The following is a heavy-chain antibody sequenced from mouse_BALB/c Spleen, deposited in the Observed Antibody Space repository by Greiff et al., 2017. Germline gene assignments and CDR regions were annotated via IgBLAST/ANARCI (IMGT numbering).Heavy chain of an antibody. CDR1: GFTFRDYY. CDR3: ARERDGYAMAY. D-gene: IGHD2-3*01. J-gene: IGHJ4*01. Sequence: EVQLVESGGGLVKPGGCLKLSCAASGFTFRDYYMNWVRQTPEKRLEWVATISDGGSYTYYPDSVKGRFTISRDNAKNNLYLQMSSLKSEATAMYYCARERDGYAMAYWGQGTSVTVSS. CDR2: ISDGGSYT. V-gene: IGHV5-4*02.